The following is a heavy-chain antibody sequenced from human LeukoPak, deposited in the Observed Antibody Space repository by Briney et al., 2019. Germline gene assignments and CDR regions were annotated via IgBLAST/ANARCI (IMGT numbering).Heavy chain of an antibody. CDR2: ISGSGGST. D-gene: IGHD3-22*01. J-gene: IGHJ4*02. CDR3: AKAVRYYYDSSGYPYYFDY. Sequence: GGSLRLSCAASGFTFNNYVMHWVRQAPGKGLEWVSAISGSGGSTYYADSVKGRFTISRDNSKNTLYLQMNSLRAEDTAVYYCAKAVRYYYDSSGYPYYFDYWGQGTLVTVSS. CDR1: GFTFNNYV. V-gene: IGHV3-23*01.